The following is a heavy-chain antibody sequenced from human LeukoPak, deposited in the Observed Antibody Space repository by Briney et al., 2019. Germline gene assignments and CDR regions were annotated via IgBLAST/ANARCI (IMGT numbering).Heavy chain of an antibody. CDR2: ISGDGTRT. V-gene: IGHV3-43*02. J-gene: IGHJ4*02. CDR3: AKVPDYGDTIFDY. CDR1: GFTFHDYA. D-gene: IGHD4-17*01. Sequence: GGSLRLSCAASGFTFHDYAMHWVRQAPGKGLEWVSLISGDGTRTYYADSVKGRFTISRDNSKNSLYLQMNSLRTADTALYYCAKVPDYGDTIFDYWGQGTLVTVSS.